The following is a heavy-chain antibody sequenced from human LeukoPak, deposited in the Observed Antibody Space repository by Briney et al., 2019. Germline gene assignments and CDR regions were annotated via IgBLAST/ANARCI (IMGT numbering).Heavy chain of an antibody. CDR3: AKEHSPYCSGEACYDYFDY. Sequence: GGSLRLSCAASGFTFNRYTMTWVRQAPGKGLEWVTSITSISSYIYYADSVKGRFTISRDNAKNSLYLQMNSLRADDTAVYYCAKEHSPYCSGEACYDYFDYWGQGTLVTVPS. CDR2: ITSISSYI. CDR1: GFTFNRYT. J-gene: IGHJ4*02. V-gene: IGHV3-21*01. D-gene: IGHD2-15*01.